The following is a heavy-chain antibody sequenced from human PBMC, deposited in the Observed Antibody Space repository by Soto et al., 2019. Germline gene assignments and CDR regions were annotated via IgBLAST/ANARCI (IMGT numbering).Heavy chain of an antibody. CDR2: IYNGGST. CDR1: GGSISSGDNC. Sequence: QVQLQESGPGLVKPSQTLSLTCTVSGGSISSGDNCWSWIRQTPGRGLEWIGHIYNGGSTYSNPSLRSRVSISVDTSKNQSSLDLSSVTAADTAVYYCARGASGDKVDYWGQGALVTVSS. D-gene: IGHD7-27*01. CDR3: ARGASGDKVDY. V-gene: IGHV4-30-4*01. J-gene: IGHJ4*02.